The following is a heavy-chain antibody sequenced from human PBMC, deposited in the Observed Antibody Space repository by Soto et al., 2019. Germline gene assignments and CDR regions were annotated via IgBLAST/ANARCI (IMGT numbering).Heavy chain of an antibody. Sequence: GSLRLSCAASGFTFSSYAMSWVRQAPGKGLEWVSAISGSGGSTYYADSVKGRFTISRDNSKNTLYLQMNSLRAEDTAVYYCAKDGIDFWSGYYSPPGYWGQGTLVTVSS. CDR1: GFTFSSYA. CDR2: ISGSGGST. D-gene: IGHD3-3*01. J-gene: IGHJ4*02. CDR3: AKDGIDFWSGYYSPPGY. V-gene: IGHV3-23*01.